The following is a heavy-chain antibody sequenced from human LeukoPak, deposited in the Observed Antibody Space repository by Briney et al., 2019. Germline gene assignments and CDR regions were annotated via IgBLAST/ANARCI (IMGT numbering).Heavy chain of an antibody. J-gene: IGHJ4*02. CDR3: GSDRDHTCDY. Sequence: GGSLRLSCAASGFTFNSYSMNWVRQAPGKGLEWVSYITSSDGATYYADSVKGRFTISRDNAKNSLYLQMNSLRDEDTAVYYCGSDRDHTCDYWGLGTLVTVSS. D-gene: IGHD1-14*01. CDR1: GFTFNSYS. CDR2: ITSSDGAT. V-gene: IGHV3-48*02.